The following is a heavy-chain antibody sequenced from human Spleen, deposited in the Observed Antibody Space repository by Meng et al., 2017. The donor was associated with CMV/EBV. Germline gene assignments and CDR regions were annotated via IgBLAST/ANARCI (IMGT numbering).Heavy chain of an antibody. CDR2: ISVYTDNT. D-gene: IGHD6-6*01. Sequence: ASVKVSCKTSGYTFTSYGVSWVRQAPGQGLEWMGWISVYTDNTSSAQKFQGRLTMTTDTTTSTAYMQLRSLRSDATADYYCARDSPSLYSSSPGIDFWGQGTLVTVSS. CDR3: ARDSPSLYSSSPGIDF. CDR1: GYTFTSYG. V-gene: IGHV1-18*04. J-gene: IGHJ4*02.